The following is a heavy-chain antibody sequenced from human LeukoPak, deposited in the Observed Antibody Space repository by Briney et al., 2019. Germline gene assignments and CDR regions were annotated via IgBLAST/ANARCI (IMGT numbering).Heavy chain of an antibody. CDR1: GYTFTSYG. D-gene: IGHD6-19*01. Sequence: GASVKVSCKASGYTFTSYGISWVRQAPGQGLEWMGWISAYNGNTNYAQKLQGRVTMTTDTSTSTAYMELRSLRSDDKAVYYCARDRAEQWLPPISDYWGQGTLVTVSS. CDR3: ARDRAEQWLPPISDY. J-gene: IGHJ4*02. V-gene: IGHV1-18*01. CDR2: ISAYNGNT.